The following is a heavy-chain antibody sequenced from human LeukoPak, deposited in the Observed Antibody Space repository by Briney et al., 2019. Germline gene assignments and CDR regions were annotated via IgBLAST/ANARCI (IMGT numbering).Heavy chain of an antibody. CDR3: ASSSAARPFDP. Sequence: SETLPLTCAVYGGSFSGYYWSWIRQPPGKGLEWIGGSNHSGSTNYNQSLKSRVTISVDTSKNQFSLKLSSVTAADTAVYYCASSSAARPFDPWGQGTLVTVSS. D-gene: IGHD2-2*01. CDR1: GGSFSGYY. V-gene: IGHV4-34*01. CDR2: SNHSGST. J-gene: IGHJ5*02.